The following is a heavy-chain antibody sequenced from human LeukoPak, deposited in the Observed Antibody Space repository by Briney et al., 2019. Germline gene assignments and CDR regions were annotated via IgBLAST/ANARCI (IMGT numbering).Heavy chain of an antibody. D-gene: IGHD5-12*01. CDR1: GGTFSSYA. V-gene: IGHV1-69*04. CDR3: AREATIKNYYYGMDV. Sequence: SVKVSCKASGGTFSSYAISWVRQAPGQGLEWMGRIIPTLGIANYAQKFQGRVTITADKSTSTAYMELSSLRSEDTAVYYCAREATIKNYYYGMDVWGQGTTVTVSS. CDR2: IIPTLGIA. J-gene: IGHJ6*02.